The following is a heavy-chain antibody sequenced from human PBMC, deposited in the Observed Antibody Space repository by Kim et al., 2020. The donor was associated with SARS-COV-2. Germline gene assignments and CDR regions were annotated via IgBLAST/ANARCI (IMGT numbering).Heavy chain of an antibody. V-gene: IGHV4-34*01. CDR2: INHSGST. D-gene: IGHD6-13*01. J-gene: IGHJ3*02. Sequence: SETLSLTCAVYGGSFSGYYWSWIRQPPGKGLEWIGEINHSGSTNYNPSLKSRVTISVDTSKNQFSLKLSSVTAADTAVYYCARTESSSWNAFDIWGQGTMVTVSS. CDR1: GGSFSGYY. CDR3: ARTESSSWNAFDI.